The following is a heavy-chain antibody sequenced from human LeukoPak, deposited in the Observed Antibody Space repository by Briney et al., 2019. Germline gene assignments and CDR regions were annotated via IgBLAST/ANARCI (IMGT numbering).Heavy chain of an antibody. V-gene: IGHV3-21*01. CDR2: ISSSRNYI. CDR1: GFTFSSYS. Sequence: GGSLRLSCAASGFTFSSYSMNWVRQAPGKGLEWVSYISSSRNYILYADSVKGRFTISRDNAKNSLYLQMNSLRAKDTSVYYCARDPYYYDISGYYGEGFDYWGQGTLVTVSP. J-gene: IGHJ4*02. CDR3: ARDPYYYDISGYYGEGFDY. D-gene: IGHD3-22*01.